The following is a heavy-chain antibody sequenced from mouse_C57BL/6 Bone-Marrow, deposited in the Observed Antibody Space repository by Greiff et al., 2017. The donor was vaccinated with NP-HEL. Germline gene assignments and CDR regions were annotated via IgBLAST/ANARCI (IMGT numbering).Heavy chain of an antibody. CDR3: ARGRNYKDY. CDR1: GYTFTTYP. V-gene: IGHV1-47*01. D-gene: IGHD2-5*01. Sequence: VKLQESGAELVKPGASVKMSCKASGYTFTTYPIEWMKQNHGKSLEWIGNFHPYNDDTKYNEKFKGKATLTADKSSSTAYMELRSLTSEDSAVYFCARGRNYKDYWGQGTTLTVSS. CDR2: FHPYNDDT. J-gene: IGHJ2*01.